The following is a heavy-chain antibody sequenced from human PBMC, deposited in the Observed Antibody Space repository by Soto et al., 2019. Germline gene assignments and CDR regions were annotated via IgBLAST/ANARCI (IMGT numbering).Heavy chain of an antibody. D-gene: IGHD3-9*01. CDR3: ARKGLYSLTGFDY. J-gene: IGHJ4*02. Sequence: SETLSLTCAVYGGSFSGYYWSWIRQPPGKGLEWIGEINHSGSTNYNPSLKSRVTISVDTSKNQFSLKLSFVTAADTAVYYCARKGLYSLTGFDYWGQGTLVTVSS. CDR1: GGSFSGYY. CDR2: INHSGST. V-gene: IGHV4-34*01.